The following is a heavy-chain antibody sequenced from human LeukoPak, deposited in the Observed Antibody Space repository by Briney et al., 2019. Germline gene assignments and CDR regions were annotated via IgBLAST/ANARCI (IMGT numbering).Heavy chain of an antibody. Sequence: GGSLRLSCAASGFTFSSYAMSWVRQAPGKGLEWVSAIRGSGDSTYYADSVKGRFTISRDNSKNTLYLQMNSLRAEDTAVYYCAKRFRGSSGLYYFDYWGQGTLATVSS. D-gene: IGHD6-13*01. CDR3: AKRFRGSSGLYYFDY. J-gene: IGHJ4*02. CDR1: GFTFSSYA. CDR2: IRGSGDST. V-gene: IGHV3-23*01.